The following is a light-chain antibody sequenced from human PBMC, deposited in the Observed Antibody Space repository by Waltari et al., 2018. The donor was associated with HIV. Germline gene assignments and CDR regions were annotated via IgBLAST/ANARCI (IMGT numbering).Light chain of an antibody. J-gene: IGKJ1*01. CDR3: QVYNTWPPWT. CDR1: QDIRKN. V-gene: IGKV3-15*01. Sequence: EIVMTQSPATLSVSLGETASLSCRASQDIRKNVAWYQQKLGQAPRLLIYGPSIRATDIPARFTCSGSGTEFTLTINSLQSEDFAVYYWQVYNTWPPWTFGQGTKVEIK. CDR2: GPS.